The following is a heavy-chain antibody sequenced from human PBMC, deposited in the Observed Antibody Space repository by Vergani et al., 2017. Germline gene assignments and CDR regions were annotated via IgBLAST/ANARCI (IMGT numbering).Heavy chain of an antibody. D-gene: IGHD2-2*01. CDR2: IWYDGSNK. CDR1: GFTFSSYG. V-gene: IGHV3-33*01. CDR3: ARERLGGSDCSSTSCYAGSDT. Sequence: QVQLVESGGGVVQPGRSLRLSCAASGFTFSSYGMHWVRQAPGKGLEWVAVIWYDGSNKYYADSVKGRFTISRDNSKNTLYLQMNSLRAEDTAVYYCARERLGGSDCSSTSCYAGSDTWGQGTLVTVSS. J-gene: IGHJ5*02.